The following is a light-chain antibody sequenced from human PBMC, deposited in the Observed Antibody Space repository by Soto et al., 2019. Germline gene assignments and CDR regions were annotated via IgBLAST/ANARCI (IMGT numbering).Light chain of an antibody. CDR3: HSRA. CDR1: QAIRND. CDR2: DAS. V-gene: IGKV1-17*01. J-gene: IGKJ5*01. Sequence: DIQMTQSPSSLSASVGDRVTITCRASQAIRNDLGWYQQKPGRAPKLLIYDASTLESGVPSRFSGSGSETEFTLTISRLQPDDFATYFCHSRAFGQGTRLEIK.